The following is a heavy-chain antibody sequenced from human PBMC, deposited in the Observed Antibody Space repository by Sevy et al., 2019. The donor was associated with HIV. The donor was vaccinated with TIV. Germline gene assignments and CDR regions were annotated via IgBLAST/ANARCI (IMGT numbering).Heavy chain of an antibody. CDR2: IYYSGST. CDR1: GGSISSGDYY. V-gene: IGHV4-30-4*01. CDR3: ARGRDLRPADY. Sequence: SETLSLTCTVSGGSISSGDYYWSWIRQPPGKGLEWIGYIYYSGSTYYNPSLKSRVTISVDTSKNQLSLKLSSVTAADTAVYYCARGRDLRPADYWGQGTLVTVSS. D-gene: IGHD4-17*01. J-gene: IGHJ4*02.